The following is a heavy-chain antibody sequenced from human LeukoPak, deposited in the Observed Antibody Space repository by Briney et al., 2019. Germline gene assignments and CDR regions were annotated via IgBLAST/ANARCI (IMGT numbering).Heavy chain of an antibody. CDR1: GGSISSYY. V-gene: IGHV4-39*07. D-gene: IGHD4/OR15-4a*01. CDR3: ARGWTMVAEKN. J-gene: IGHJ4*02. Sequence: SETLSLTCTVSGGSISSYYWGWIRQPPGKGLEWLGNIYSRGNTYYKPSLRSRVTISLDTSKNQFSLNLTSVTAADTAVYYCARGWTMVAEKNWGQGILVTVSS. CDR2: IYSRGNT.